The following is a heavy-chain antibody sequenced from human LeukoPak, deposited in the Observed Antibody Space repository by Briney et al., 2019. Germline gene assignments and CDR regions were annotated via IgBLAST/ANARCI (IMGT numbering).Heavy chain of an antibody. J-gene: IGHJ4*02. V-gene: IGHV4-59*01. Sequence: SETLSLTCTVSGGSINSNHWSWIRQPPGKGLEWIGYIYYSGSTNYNPSLKSRVTISVDTSKNQFSLKLSSVTAADTAVYYCATGGWSLDYWGQGTLVTVSS. CDR3: ATGGWSLDY. CDR2: IYYSGST. D-gene: IGHD2-15*01. CDR1: GGSINSNH.